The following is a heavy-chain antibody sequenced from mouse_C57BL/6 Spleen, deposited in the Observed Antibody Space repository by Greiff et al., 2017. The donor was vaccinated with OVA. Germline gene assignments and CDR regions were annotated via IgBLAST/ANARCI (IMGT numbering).Heavy chain of an antibody. D-gene: IGHD2-4*01. CDR1: GYTFTSYW. V-gene: IGHV1-59*01. CDR2: IDPSDSYT. J-gene: IGHJ3*01. CDR3: ARTGDYDESWFAY. Sequence: QVQLQQPGAELVRPGTSVKLSCKASGYTFTSYWMHWVKQRPGQGLEWIGVIDPSDSYTNYNQKFKGKATLTVDTSSSTAYMQLSSLTSEDSAVYYCARTGDYDESWFAYWGQGTLVTVSA.